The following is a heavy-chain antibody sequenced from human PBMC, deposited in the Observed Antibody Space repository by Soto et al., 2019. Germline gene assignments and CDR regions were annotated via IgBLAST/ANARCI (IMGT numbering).Heavy chain of an antibody. CDR1: GGTFSSYA. CDR3: ARGEVGYCSSTSCYYGMDV. CDR2: IIPIFGTA. V-gene: IGHV1-69*01. Sequence: QVQLVQSGAEVKKPGSSVKVSCKASGGTFSSYAISWVRQAPGQGLEWMGGIIPIFGTANYAQKFQGRVTITADESTSTAYMELSSLRSEDTAVYYCARGEVGYCSSTSCYYGMDVWGQGPTVTVSS. D-gene: IGHD2-2*01. J-gene: IGHJ6*02.